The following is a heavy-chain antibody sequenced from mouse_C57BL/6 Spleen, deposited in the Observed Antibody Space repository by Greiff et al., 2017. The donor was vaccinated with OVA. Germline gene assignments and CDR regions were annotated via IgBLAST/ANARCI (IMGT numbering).Heavy chain of an antibody. CDR2: IDPSDSYT. J-gene: IGHJ1*03. CDR1: GYTFTSYW. D-gene: IGHD1-1*01. CDR3: ARDYYGSRGYFDV. Sequence: QVQLQQPGAELVRPGTSVKLSCKASGYTFTSYWMHWVKQRPGQGLEWIGVIDPSDSYTNYNQKFKGKATLTVDTSSSTAYMQLSSLTSEDSAVYYCARDYYGSRGYFDVWDTGTTVTVSS. V-gene: IGHV1-59*01.